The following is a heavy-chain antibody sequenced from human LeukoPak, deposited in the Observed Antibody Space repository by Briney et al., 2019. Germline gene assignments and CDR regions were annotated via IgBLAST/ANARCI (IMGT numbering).Heavy chain of an antibody. CDR3: ARVQYGSGSYFNWFDP. J-gene: IGHJ5*02. CDR1: GGSISSYY. CDR2: IYYRGST. Sequence: SETLSLTCTVSGGSISSYYWSWIRQPPGKGLEWIGYIYYRGSTNYNPSLKSRVTISVDTSKNQFSLKLSSVTAADTAVYYCARVQYGSGSYFNWFDPWGQGTLVTVSS. V-gene: IGHV4-59*01. D-gene: IGHD3-10*01.